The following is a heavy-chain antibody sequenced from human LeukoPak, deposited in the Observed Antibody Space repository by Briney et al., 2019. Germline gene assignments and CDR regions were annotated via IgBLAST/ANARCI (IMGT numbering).Heavy chain of an antibody. J-gene: IGHJ4*02. CDR2: ISSSSSYI. CDR3: ARTGVGILTGYLDGSLYY. V-gene: IGHV3-21*01. Sequence: PGGSLRLSCAVSGFTFSSYSMNWVRQAPGKGLEWVSSISSSSSYIYYADSVKGRFTISRDNAKNSLYLQMNSLRAEDTAVYYCARTGVGILTGYLDGSLYYWGQGTLVTVSS. D-gene: IGHD3-9*01. CDR1: GFTFSSYS.